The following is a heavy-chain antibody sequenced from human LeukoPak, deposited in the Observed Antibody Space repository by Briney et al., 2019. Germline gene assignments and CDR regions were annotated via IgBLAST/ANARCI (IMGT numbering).Heavy chain of an antibody. D-gene: IGHD3-10*01. Sequence: ASVKVSCKASGYTFSVYYLQWVRQAPGQGLEWMGRINPNSGVTNYAQKFQGRVTMTRDTSISTAYLELSRLTSDATAVYYCARVVGHYMDVGGKGTTLTVSS. CDR3: ARVVGHYMDV. V-gene: IGHV1-2*06. CDR1: GYTFSVYY. J-gene: IGHJ6*03. CDR2: INPNSGVT.